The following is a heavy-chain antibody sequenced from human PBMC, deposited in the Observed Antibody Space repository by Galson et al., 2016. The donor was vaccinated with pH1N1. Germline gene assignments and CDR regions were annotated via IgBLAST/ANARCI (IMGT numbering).Heavy chain of an antibody. V-gene: IGHV3-21*06. D-gene: IGHD3-3*01. J-gene: IGHJ3*02. CDR2: ISSSSTYI. CDR3: VRDDYESWSGYDAFDI. CDR1: GFTFSSYV. Sequence: SLRLSCAASGFTFSSYVVNWVRQAPGKGLEWVSSISSSSTYIYYADSVRGRFTISRDNVKNSVYLQMKTLRAEDTAVYYCVRDDYESWSGYDAFDIWGPGTMVIVSS.